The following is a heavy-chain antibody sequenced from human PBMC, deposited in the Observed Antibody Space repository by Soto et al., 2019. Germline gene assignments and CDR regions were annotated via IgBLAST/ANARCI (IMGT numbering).Heavy chain of an antibody. Sequence: SETLSLTCTVSGGSISSGGYYWSWIRQHPGKGLEWIGYIYYSGSTYYNPSLKSRVTISVDTSKNQFSLKLSSVTAADTAVYYCARDRGCSSTSCSNWFDPWGQGTLVTVSS. J-gene: IGHJ5*02. CDR1: GGSISSGGYY. CDR2: IYYSGST. V-gene: IGHV4-31*03. D-gene: IGHD2-2*01. CDR3: ARDRGCSSTSCSNWFDP.